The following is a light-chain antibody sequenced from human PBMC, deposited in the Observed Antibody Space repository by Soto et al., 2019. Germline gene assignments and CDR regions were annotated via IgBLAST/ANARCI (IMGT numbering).Light chain of an antibody. J-gene: IGLJ2*01. CDR3: AVWDDSLSGREV. CDR1: SSNIGSNY. CDR2: KNN. V-gene: IGLV1-47*01. Sequence: QSVLTQPPSASGTPRQRVSISCSGSSSNIGSNYVYWYQQVPGTSPKLLIYKNNQRPSGVPDRFSGSKSGTSASLAISGLRSEDEADYYCAVWDDSLSGREVFGGGTKLTVL.